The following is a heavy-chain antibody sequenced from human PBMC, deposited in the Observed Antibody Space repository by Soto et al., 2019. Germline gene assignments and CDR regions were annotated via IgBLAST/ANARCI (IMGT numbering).Heavy chain of an antibody. Sequence: PSETLSLTCAVYGGSFSGYYWGWIRQPPGKGLEWIGNIYRSGSTYYNPSLKSRVTISVDTSKNQFSLKLSSVNAADTAGYYCARDGEGQLPYDYWGLGTLVTVSS. J-gene: IGHJ4*02. CDR3: ARDGEGQLPYDY. CDR2: IYRSGST. CDR1: GGSFSGYY. V-gene: IGHV4-34*01. D-gene: IGHD2-2*01.